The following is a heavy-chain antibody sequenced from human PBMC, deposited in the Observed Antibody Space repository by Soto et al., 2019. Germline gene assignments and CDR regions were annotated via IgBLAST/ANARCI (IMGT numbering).Heavy chain of an antibody. D-gene: IGHD3-10*01. J-gene: IGHJ5*02. Sequence: QVQLQESGPGLVKPSETLSLTCTVSGRSISSGDYYWSWIRQHPGKGLEWIGYIYYSGSTNYNPSLKSRVTISVDTSNNQFSLKLSSVTAADTAVYCCAREVYGSATGWFDPWGQGTLVTVSS. V-gene: IGHV4-31*03. CDR2: IYYSGST. CDR1: GRSISSGDYY. CDR3: AREVYGSATGWFDP.